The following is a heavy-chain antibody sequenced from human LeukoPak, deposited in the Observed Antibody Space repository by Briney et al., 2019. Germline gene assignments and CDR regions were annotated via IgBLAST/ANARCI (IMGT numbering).Heavy chain of an antibody. D-gene: IGHD3-3*01. CDR3: ARGRSIFGVVMDYNWFDP. V-gene: IGHV1-8*01. J-gene: IGHJ5*02. Sequence: ASVKVSCTASGYTFTSYDINWVRQATGQGLEWMGWMNPNSGNTGYAQKFQGRVTMTRNTSISTAYMELSSLRSEDTAVYYCARGRSIFGVVMDYNWFDPWGQGTLVTVSS. CDR2: MNPNSGNT. CDR1: GYTFTSYD.